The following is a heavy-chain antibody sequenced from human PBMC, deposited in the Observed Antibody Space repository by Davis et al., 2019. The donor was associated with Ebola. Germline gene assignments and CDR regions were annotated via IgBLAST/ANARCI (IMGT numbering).Heavy chain of an antibody. CDR3: ARDREYYDFWSGYYSYYYYGMDV. CDR1: GFTFSSYS. D-gene: IGHD3-3*01. J-gene: IGHJ6*02. V-gene: IGHV3-21*01. Sequence: GESLKISCAASGFTFSSYSMDWVRPAPGKGLEWVSSISSSSSYIYYADSVKGRFTLSRDNAKNALYQQMNSLRAEDTAVYYCARDREYYDFWSGYYSYYYYGMDVWGQGTTVTVSS. CDR2: ISSSSSYI.